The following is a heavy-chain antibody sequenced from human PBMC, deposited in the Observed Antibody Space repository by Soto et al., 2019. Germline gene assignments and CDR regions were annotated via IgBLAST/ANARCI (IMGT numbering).Heavy chain of an antibody. CDR3: ARRGLYTSSWQGFYFYGMDV. V-gene: IGHV1-18*01. CDR2: VSGYNGNT. CDR1: GYTFTGYG. J-gene: IGHJ6*02. Sequence: ASVKVSCTSSGYTFTGYGISWVRQAPGQGLEWMGWVSGYNGNTKYAQKHQGRVTLTTDTSTTTAYMELRSLRSDDTAVHYCARRGLYTSSWQGFYFYGMDVWGQGTTVTVSS. D-gene: IGHD6-13*01.